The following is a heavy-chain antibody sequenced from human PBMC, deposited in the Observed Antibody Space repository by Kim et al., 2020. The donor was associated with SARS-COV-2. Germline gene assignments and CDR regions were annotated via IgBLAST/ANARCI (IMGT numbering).Heavy chain of an antibody. Sequence: SETLSLTCTVSGGSISSSSYYWGWIRQPPGKGLEWIGSIYYSGSTYYNPSLKSRVTISVDTSKNQFSLKLSSVTAADTAVYYCARHRGYSYGFVVMAYGMDVWRQGTTVTVSS. D-gene: IGHD5-18*01. V-gene: IGHV4-39*01. CDR1: GGSISSSSYY. J-gene: IGHJ6*02. CDR3: ARHRGYSYGFVVMAYGMDV. CDR2: IYYSGST.